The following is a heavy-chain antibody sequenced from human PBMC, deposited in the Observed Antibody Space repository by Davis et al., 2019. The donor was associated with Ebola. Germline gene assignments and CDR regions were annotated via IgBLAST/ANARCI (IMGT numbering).Heavy chain of an antibody. J-gene: IGHJ5*02. Sequence: ASVKVSCKASGYTFTSYAMNWVRQAPGQGLEWMGWINTNTGNPTYAQGFTGRFVFSLDTSVSTAYLQISSLKAEDTAVYYCARDVSSGWYMSRWFDPWGQGTLVTVSS. D-gene: IGHD6-19*01. CDR1: GYTFTSYA. CDR2: INTNTGNP. CDR3: ARDVSSGWYMSRWFDP. V-gene: IGHV7-4-1*02.